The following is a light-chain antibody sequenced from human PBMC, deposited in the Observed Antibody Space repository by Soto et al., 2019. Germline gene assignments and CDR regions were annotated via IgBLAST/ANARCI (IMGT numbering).Light chain of an antibody. CDR3: QQYNNWPRT. CDR1: QSVSSN. Sequence: REMTQSPATLSVSPGERATLSCRASQSVSSNFAWYQQKPGQAPRLLIYDASTRATGIPARFSGSGSGTEFTLAISSLQSEDFAVYYCQQYNNWPRTFGQGTKVDIK. CDR2: DAS. V-gene: IGKV3-15*01. J-gene: IGKJ1*01.